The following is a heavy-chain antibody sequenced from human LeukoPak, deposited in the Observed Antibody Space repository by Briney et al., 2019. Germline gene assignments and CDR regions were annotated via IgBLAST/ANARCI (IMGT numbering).Heavy chain of an antibody. V-gene: IGHV3-74*01. Sequence: GGSLRLSCAASGFLFDDSAMHWVRQAPGKGLVWVSRINVEGTRTDYADSVRGRFTISRDNAKNTLYLQMNSLTAEDTAIYYCARSMGGSNDLWGQGTLVSVSS. CDR2: INVEGTRT. D-gene: IGHD4-11*01. J-gene: IGHJ5*02. CDR3: ARSMGGSNDL. CDR1: GFLFDDSA.